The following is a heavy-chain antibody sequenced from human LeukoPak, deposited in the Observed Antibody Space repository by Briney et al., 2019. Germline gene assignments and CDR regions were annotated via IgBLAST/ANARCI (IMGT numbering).Heavy chain of an antibody. D-gene: IGHD3-22*01. V-gene: IGHV3-13*01. J-gene: IGHJ3*02. CDR3: ASGTARGYPDDAFDI. CDR2: IGTAGDT. Sequence: GGSLRLSCAASRFTFSSYDMHWVRQATGKGLEWDSAIGTAGDTYYPGSVKGRFTISRENAKNSLYLQMNSLRAGDTAVYYCASGTARGYPDDAFDIWGQGTMVTVSS. CDR1: RFTFSSYD.